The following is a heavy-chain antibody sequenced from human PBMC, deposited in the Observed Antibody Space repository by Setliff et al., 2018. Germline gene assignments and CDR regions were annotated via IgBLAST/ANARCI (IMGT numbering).Heavy chain of an antibody. CDR2: VFYTGTT. CDR3: ARHVGSRSRGYNYYYYYMDV. CDR1: GDSFKSDSFY. Sequence: SETLSLTCTVSGDSFKSDSFYWGWVRQPPGKGLEWIGSVFYTGTTYYTPSLKRRATLSVDTSKNQFSLRLRFVTAADAAVYYCARHVGSRSRGYNYYYYYMDVWGKGTTVTVSS. D-gene: IGHD3-10*01. V-gene: IGHV4-39*01. J-gene: IGHJ6*03.